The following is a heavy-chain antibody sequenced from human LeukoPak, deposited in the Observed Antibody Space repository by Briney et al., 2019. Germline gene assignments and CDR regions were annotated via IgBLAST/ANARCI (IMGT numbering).Heavy chain of an antibody. CDR1: GYTFTGYY. Sequence: GASVKVSCKASGYTFTGYYMHWVRQAPGQGLEWMGWINPNSGGTNYAQKFQGRVTMTRDTSISTAYMELSRLRSDDTAVYYCAREKVYCSGGSCPDDEYFQHWGQGTLVTVSS. J-gene: IGHJ1*01. V-gene: IGHV1-2*02. D-gene: IGHD2-15*01. CDR2: INPNSGGT. CDR3: AREKVYCSGGSCPDDEYFQH.